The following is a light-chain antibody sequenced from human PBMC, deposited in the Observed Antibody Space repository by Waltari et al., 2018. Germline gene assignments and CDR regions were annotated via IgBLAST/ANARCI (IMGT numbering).Light chain of an antibody. CDR1: RSNIGAGYD. Sequence: QSVLTQPPSVSGAPGQRVTISCTGSRSNIGAGYDVHWYQQLPGTAPKLLIYGNSNRPSGVPDRFSGSKSGTSASLAITGLQAEDEADYYCQSYDSSGGVFGGGTKLTVL. CDR2: GNS. CDR3: QSYDSSGGV. V-gene: IGLV1-40*01. J-gene: IGLJ3*02.